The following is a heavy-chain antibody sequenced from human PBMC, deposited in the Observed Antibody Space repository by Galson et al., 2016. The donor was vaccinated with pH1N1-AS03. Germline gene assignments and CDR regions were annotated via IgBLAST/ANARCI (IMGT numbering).Heavy chain of an antibody. Sequence: SVKVSCKVSGGSFGNFGFSWVRQAPGQGLEYMGWIGTYTIYAQKLQGRVTMTTDTSTSTAYMELRSLRSDDTAVYYCARSGSGSFYEGDFWGQGTLVSVSS. J-gene: IGHJ4*02. V-gene: IGHV1-18*01. CDR1: GGSFGNFG. CDR3: ARSGSGSFYEGDF. CDR2: IGTYT. D-gene: IGHD3-10*01.